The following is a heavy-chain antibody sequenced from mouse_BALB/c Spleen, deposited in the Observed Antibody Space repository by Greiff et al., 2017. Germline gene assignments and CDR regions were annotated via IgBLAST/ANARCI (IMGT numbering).Heavy chain of an antibody. CDR2: ILPGSGST. CDR1: GYTFSSYW. Sequence: VKLQESGAELMKPGASVKISCKATGYTFSSYWIEWVKQRPGHGLEWIGEILPGSGSTNYNEKFKGKATFTADTSSNTAYMQLSSLTSEDSAVYYCAEVSYAMDYWGQGTSVTVSA. D-gene: IGHD2-14*01. J-gene: IGHJ4*01. CDR3: AEVSYAMDY. V-gene: IGHV1-9*01.